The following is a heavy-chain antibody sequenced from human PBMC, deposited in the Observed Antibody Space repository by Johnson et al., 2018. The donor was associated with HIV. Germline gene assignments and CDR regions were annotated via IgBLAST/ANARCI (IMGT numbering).Heavy chain of an antibody. CDR3: AKDIVRAGGMNAFDI. Sequence: QVQLVESGGGVVQPGRSLRLSCAASGFTFSSYAMHWVRQAPGKGLEWVAFIWDDGSNKYHADSVKGRFTISRDNSKNTLYLQMNSLRAEDTAVYYCAKDIVRAGGMNAFDIWCQGTMVTVSS. J-gene: IGHJ3*02. CDR1: GFTFSSYA. V-gene: IGHV3-30*14. CDR2: IWDDGSNK. D-gene: IGHD2/OR15-2a*01.